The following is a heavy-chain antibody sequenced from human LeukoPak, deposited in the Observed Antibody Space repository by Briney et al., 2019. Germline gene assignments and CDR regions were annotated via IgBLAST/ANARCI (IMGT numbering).Heavy chain of an antibody. Sequence: GGSLRLSCGACGFTFSNFGMHGARQAPGKGLEWGAVIWYDGGSRYYADSVKGRFTISRDNSKNTLYLQMNSLRAEDTAVYYCARGGGSYSYYYYGMDVWGQGTTVTVSS. V-gene: IGHV3-33*01. J-gene: IGHJ6*02. D-gene: IGHD1-26*01. CDR1: GFTFSNFG. CDR2: IWYDGGSR. CDR3: ARGGGSYSYYYYGMDV.